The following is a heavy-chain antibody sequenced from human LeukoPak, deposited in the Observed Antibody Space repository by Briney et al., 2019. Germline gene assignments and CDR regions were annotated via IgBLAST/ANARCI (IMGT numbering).Heavy chain of an antibody. V-gene: IGHV3-15*01. J-gene: IGHJ5*02. CDR3: TTGGALVLNWLDP. CDR1: GFTFNDAW. Sequence: NPGGSLRLSCAASGFTFNDAWMTWVRQAPGKGLEWVGRIISKTDGETTDYAAPVKGRFTISRDDSKNTLYLQMNSLKTEDTALYYCTTGGALVLNWLDPWGQGTLVTVAS. CDR2: IISKTDGETT. D-gene: IGHD3-16*01.